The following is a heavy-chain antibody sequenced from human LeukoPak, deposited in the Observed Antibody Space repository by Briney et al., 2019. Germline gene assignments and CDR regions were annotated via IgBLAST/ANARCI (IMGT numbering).Heavy chain of an antibody. CDR3: TTDVDTAMVSYAFDI. CDR2: IKSKTDGGTT. CDR1: GFTFSNAW. J-gene: IGHJ3*02. Sequence: GGSLRLSCAASGFTFSNAWMSWVRQAPGMGLEWVGRIKSKTDGGTTDYAAPVKGRFTISRDDSKNTLYLQMNSLKTEDTAVYYCTTDVDTAMVSYAFDIWGQGTMVTVSS. D-gene: IGHD5-18*01. V-gene: IGHV3-15*01.